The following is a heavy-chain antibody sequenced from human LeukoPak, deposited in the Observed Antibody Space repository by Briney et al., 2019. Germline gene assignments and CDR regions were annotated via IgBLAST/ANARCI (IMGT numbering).Heavy chain of an antibody. V-gene: IGHV4-59*06. CDR3: ASGGGGVLRYFDWRNDAFDI. CDR1: GGSISSYY. CDR2: IYYSGST. Sequence: SETLSLTCTVSGGSISSYYWSWIRQHPGKGLEWIGYIYYSGSTYYNPSLKSRVTISVDTSKNQFSLKLSSVTAADTAVYYCASGGGGVLRYFDWRNDAFDIWGQGTMVTVSS. J-gene: IGHJ3*02. D-gene: IGHD3-9*01.